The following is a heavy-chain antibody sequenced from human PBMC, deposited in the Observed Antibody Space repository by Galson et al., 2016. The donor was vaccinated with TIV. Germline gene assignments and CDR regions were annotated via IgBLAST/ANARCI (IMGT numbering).Heavy chain of an antibody. CDR3: ARVPQIYDYYMDV. Sequence: VKVSCKASGDIFRSYGISWVRQAPGQGLEWMGAIIPLFGTVKYEQTFQGRLTITTDESTGTVYMELSSLTSEDTAIYYCARVPQIYDYYMDVWGKGTTVTVSS. CDR2: IIPLFGTV. V-gene: IGHV1-69*05. CDR1: GDIFRSYG. J-gene: IGHJ6*03.